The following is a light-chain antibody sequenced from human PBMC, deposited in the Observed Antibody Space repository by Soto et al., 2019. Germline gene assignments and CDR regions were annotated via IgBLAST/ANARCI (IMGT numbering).Light chain of an antibody. CDR2: WAS. CDR1: QSVFYSSNNNNY. CDR3: QKYYSTPQT. Sequence: DIVMTQSPDSLAVSLGERATINCKSSQSVFYSSNNNNYLAWYQQKPGQPPKLLIYWASTRESGVPDRFSGRGSGTDFTLTISSLKAEDVAVYYCQKYYSTPQTFGQGTRVQLK. J-gene: IGKJ1*01. V-gene: IGKV4-1*01.